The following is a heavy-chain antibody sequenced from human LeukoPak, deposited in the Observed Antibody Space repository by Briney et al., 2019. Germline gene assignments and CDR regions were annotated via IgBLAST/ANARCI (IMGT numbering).Heavy chain of an antibody. V-gene: IGHV3-11*03. J-gene: IGHJ4*02. CDR2: ISSSRSFT. CDR1: GFRFSDHY. D-gene: IGHD5-18*01. CDR3: ARLRGYSYGLDY. Sequence: GGSLRLSCAASGFRFSDHYMSWIRQAQGKGLEWVSYISSSRSFTNYADSVKGRFTISRDTAKNSLYLQMNSLRAEDTAVYYCARLRGYSYGLDYWGQGILVTVSS.